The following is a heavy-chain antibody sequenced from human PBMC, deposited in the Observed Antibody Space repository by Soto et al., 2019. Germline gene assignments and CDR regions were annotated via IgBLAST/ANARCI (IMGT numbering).Heavy chain of an antibody. D-gene: IGHD4-17*01. CDR2: ISYDGSNK. CDR1: GFTFSSYG. J-gene: IGHJ6*02. V-gene: IGHV3-30*18. CDR3: AKGSTVVTQYYYGMDV. Sequence: PGGSLRLSCVASGFTFSSYGMHWVRQAPGKGLEWVAVISYDGSNKYYADSVKGRFTISRDNSKNTLYLQMNSLRAEDTAVYYCAKGSTVVTQYYYGMDVWGQGNPGHRLL.